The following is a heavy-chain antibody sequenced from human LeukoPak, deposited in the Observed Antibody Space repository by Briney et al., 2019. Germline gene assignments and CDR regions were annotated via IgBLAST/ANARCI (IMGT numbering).Heavy chain of an antibody. D-gene: IGHD3-3*01. V-gene: IGHV1-24*01. CDR3: ATDKVPFGVALDVFDI. CDR2: FDPEDGET. J-gene: IGHJ3*02. CDR1: GYTLTELS. Sequence: ASVKVSCKVSGYTLTELSMHWVRQAPGKGLEWMGGFDPEDGETIYAQKFQGRVTMTEDTSTDTAYMELSSLRSEDTAIYFCATDKVPFGVALDVFDIWGQGTMVTVSS.